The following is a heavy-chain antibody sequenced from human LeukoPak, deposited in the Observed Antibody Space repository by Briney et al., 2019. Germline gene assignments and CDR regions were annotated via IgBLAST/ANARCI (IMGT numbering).Heavy chain of an antibody. D-gene: IGHD5-12*01. CDR1: GYTLTESS. V-gene: IGHV1-24*01. J-gene: IGHJ4*02. CDR2: FDSEDGET. Sequence: GASVKVSCKVSGYTLTESSMHWVRQAPGKGLEWMGGFDSEDGETIYAQKFQGRVTMTEDISTDTAYTELSSLRSEDTAVYYCATYPSGYSGYDTDYWGQGTLVTVSS. CDR3: ATYPSGYSGYDTDY.